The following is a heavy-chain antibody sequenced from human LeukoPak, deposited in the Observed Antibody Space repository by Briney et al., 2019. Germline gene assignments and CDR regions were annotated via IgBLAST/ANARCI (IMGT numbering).Heavy chain of an antibody. J-gene: IGHJ4*02. D-gene: IGHD3-22*01. CDR3: ARVYYYYDSSGILTLYFDY. Sequence: ASVKVSCKTSGYTFTSYYMHWVRQAPGQGLEWMGWVNPTSGGTNYAQKFQGRVTTTRDTSISTAYMELSRPRSDDTAVYYCARVYYYYDSSGILTLYFDYWGQGTLVTVSS. V-gene: IGHV1-2*02. CDR2: VNPTSGGT. CDR1: GYTFTSYY.